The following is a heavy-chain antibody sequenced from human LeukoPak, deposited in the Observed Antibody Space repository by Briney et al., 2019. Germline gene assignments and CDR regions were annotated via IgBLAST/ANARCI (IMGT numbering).Heavy chain of an antibody. D-gene: IGHD3-22*01. CDR1: GYTFTTYY. J-gene: IGHJ3*02. V-gene: IGHV1-46*01. CDR3: ARGDYYDSSGYYLKTDAFDI. Sequence: GASVKVSCKASGYTFTTYYIHWVRQAPAQGLEWMGIINPSGGSTNYAQKFQGRVTMTSDTSTSTVYMELSSLRSDDTAVYYCARGDYYDSSGYYLKTDAFDIWGQGTMVTVSS. CDR2: INPSGGST.